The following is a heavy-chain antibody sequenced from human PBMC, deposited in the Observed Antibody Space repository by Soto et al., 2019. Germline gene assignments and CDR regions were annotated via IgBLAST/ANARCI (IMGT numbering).Heavy chain of an antibody. D-gene: IGHD1-1*01. CDR3: ARDPGNDEAMDY. V-gene: IGHV3-33*01. J-gene: IGHJ4*02. CDR1: GFTFSSFG. Sequence: QVQVVESGGGVVQPGRSLRLSCAASGFTFSSFGMHWVRQAPGKGLEGVAVIWHDGENKYYADSANGGFTISRDNSKNTTYLQMNSLRAEDTAVYYCARDPGNDEAMDYWGQGTLVTVSS. CDR2: IWHDGENK.